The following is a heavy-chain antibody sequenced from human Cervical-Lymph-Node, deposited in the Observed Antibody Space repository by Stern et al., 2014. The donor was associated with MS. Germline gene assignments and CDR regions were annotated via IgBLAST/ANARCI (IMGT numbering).Heavy chain of an antibody. CDR2: AWYDGSTA. J-gene: IGHJ4*02. Sequence: VHLVESGGGVVQPGTSLRLSCAASGFTFSSYGMHCVRQAPGKGLEWVALAWYDGSTAYYTNSVKGRFTISRDNSKNTLSLQMNSLTAEDTAVYYCARGHIPYAYNYLFDYWGQGTLVTVSS. CDR1: GFTFSSYG. V-gene: IGHV3-33*01. D-gene: IGHD5-24*01. CDR3: ARGHIPYAYNYLFDY.